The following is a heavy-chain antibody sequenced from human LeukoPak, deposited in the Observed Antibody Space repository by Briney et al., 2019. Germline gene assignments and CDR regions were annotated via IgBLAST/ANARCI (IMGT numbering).Heavy chain of an antibody. CDR2: LYSDGRSL. CDR1: GFNFTGYW. V-gene: IGHV3-74*03. D-gene: IGHD3/OR15-3a*01. Sequence: QTGGSLRLSCAGSGFNFTGYWMHWVRQAPGKGLEWISRLYSDGRSLTYADSAMGRFTISRDNAKNSLYLQMNSLRAEDTAVYYCARDRVDWLAHYYYYYMDVWGKGTTVTVSS. CDR3: ARDRVDWLAHYYYYYMDV. J-gene: IGHJ6*03.